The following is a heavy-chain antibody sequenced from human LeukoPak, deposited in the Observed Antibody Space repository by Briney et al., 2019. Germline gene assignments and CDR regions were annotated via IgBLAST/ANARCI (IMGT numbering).Heavy chain of an antibody. CDR2: IFYTGNI. J-gene: IGHJ5*02. CDR3: ARKTYCSGGRCYGENWFDP. CDR1: GGSISGYH. Sequence: SETLSLTCTVTGGSISGYHWNWIRQSPGKRLEWISNIFYTGNIDYNPSLKSRVTISINTSKNEISLILRSVTAADTAVYYCARKTYCSGGRCYGENWFDPWGQGILVTVSS. V-gene: IGHV4-59*08. D-gene: IGHD2-15*01.